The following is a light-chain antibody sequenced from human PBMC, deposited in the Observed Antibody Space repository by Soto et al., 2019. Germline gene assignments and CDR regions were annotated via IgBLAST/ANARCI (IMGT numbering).Light chain of an antibody. V-gene: IGLV2-14*01. CDR1: SSDVGGYNY. CDR2: EVS. J-gene: IGLJ1*01. CDR3: SSYTSSSAYV. Sequence: QSVLTQPASVSGSPGQSITISCTGTSSDVGGYNYVSWYQQHPGKAPQLMIYEVSNRPSGVSNRFSGSTSGNTAFLTISGLQAEDEADYYCSSYTSSSAYVFGTGTKVTVL.